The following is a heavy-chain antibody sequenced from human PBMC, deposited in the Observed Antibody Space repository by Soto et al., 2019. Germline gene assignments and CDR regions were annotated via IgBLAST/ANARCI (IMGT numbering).Heavy chain of an antibody. CDR3: GRNAIFVRGVPDDY. J-gene: IGHJ4*02. CDR2: IKSDGSGT. D-gene: IGHD3-10*02. Sequence: GSSLRLSCASSVFTFSGYWMHCVRQAPGKWLEWVSRIKSDGSGTTYADSVKGRFSISRGNAKNTVYLQMDSLRVEDTAVYYCGRNAIFVRGVPDDYWGQGTPVTVSS. CDR1: VFTFSGYW. V-gene: IGHV3-74*03.